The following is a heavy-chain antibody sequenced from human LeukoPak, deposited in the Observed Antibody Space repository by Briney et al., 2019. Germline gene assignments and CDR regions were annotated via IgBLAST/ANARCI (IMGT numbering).Heavy chain of an antibody. D-gene: IGHD6-6*01. Sequence: ASVKVSCKASGGTFSNYYIHWLRQAPGQGPEWVGWINLNSGGANYAQKFQGRVTLTRDTSISTAYLVLSSLRSDDTSIYYCAKIRLGRLDPWGQGTLVTVSS. CDR3: AKIRLGRLDP. CDR1: GGTFSNYY. CDR2: INLNSGGA. V-gene: IGHV1-2*02. J-gene: IGHJ5*02.